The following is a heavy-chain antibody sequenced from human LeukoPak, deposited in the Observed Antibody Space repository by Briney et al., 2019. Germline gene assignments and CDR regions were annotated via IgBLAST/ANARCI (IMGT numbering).Heavy chain of an antibody. V-gene: IGHV3-23*01. CDR1: GFTFSRYA. CDR3: AKDIFGQIDAFDI. D-gene: IGHD3-3*01. CDR2: IRGSGGST. J-gene: IGHJ3*02. Sequence: GGSLRLSCAASGFTFSRYAMSWLRQAPGKGLEWVSAIRGSGGSTYYADSVKGRFTISRDNSKNTLYLQMNSLRAEDTAVYYCAKDIFGQIDAFDIWGQGTMVTVSS.